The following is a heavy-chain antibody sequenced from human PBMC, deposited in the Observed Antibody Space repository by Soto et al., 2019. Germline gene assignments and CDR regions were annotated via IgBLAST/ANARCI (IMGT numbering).Heavy chain of an antibody. CDR3: ASQSPYYGSGNVYYYYYMDV. Sequence: ASVKVSCKASGYTFTSYYMHWVRQAPGQGLEWMGIINPSGGSTSYAQKFQGRVTMTRNTSISTAYMELSSLRSEDTAVYYCASQSPYYGSGNVYYYYYMDVWGKGTTVTVSS. CDR2: INPSGGST. D-gene: IGHD3-10*01. V-gene: IGHV1-46*01. J-gene: IGHJ6*03. CDR1: GYTFTSYY.